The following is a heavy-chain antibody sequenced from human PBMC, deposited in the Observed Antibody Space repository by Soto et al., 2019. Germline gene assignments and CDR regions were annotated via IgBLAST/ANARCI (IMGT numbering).Heavy chain of an antibody. CDR3: ARGARGGYCSSTSCYIRRGWFDP. CDR1: DGFFSGYY. J-gene: IGHJ5*02. V-gene: IGHV4-34*01. D-gene: IGHD2-2*02. CDR2: INHSGST. Sequence: SETLSLTCAVYDGFFSGYYWSWIRQPPGKGLEWIGEINHSGSTNYNPSLKSRVTISVDTSKNQFSLKLSSVTAADTAVYYCARGARGGYCSSTSCYIRRGWFDPWGQGTLVTVSS.